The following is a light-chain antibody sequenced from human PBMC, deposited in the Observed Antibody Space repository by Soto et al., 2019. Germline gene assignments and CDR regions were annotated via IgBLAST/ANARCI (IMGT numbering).Light chain of an antibody. CDR1: QSISSW. CDR2: DAS. CDR3: QQYNSYWT. Sequence: DIQMTQSPSTLSASVGDRVTITCRASQSISSWLAWYQQKPGKAPKLLIYDASSLESGVPSRFSGSGSGTEFTLTISSLQPDDFATYYCQQYNSYWTFGQRTRWISN. J-gene: IGKJ1*01. V-gene: IGKV1-5*01.